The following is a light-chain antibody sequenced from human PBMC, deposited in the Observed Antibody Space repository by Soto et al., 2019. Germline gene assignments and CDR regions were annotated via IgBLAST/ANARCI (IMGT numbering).Light chain of an antibody. J-gene: IGLJ2*01. CDR2: EAT. V-gene: IGLV2-23*01. CDR1: SSDIGNYNL. Sequence: QSALTQPASVSGSPGQSITISCTGTSSDIGNYNLVSWYQHHPGKAPKLMIYEATKRPSGVSNRISGSQSGNTASLTISGLQDEDEADYFCSSFVGGSDVIFGGGTKLTVL. CDR3: SSFVGGSDVI.